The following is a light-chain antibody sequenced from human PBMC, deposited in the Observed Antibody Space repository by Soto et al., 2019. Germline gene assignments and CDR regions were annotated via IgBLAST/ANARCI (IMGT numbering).Light chain of an antibody. Sequence: EIVMTQSPATLSVSPGERATLSCRASQSVSSNLAWYQQKPGQTPKLLIYVASTSATGIPARFSGSGSGTEFTLTISSLQSEDFAVYYCQQYNVWPLTFGGGIKVEFK. V-gene: IGKV3-15*01. CDR1: QSVSSN. CDR3: QQYNVWPLT. J-gene: IGKJ4*01. CDR2: VAS.